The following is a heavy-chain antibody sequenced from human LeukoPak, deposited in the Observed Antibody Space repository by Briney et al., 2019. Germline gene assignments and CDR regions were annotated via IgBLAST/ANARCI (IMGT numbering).Heavy chain of an antibody. CDR3: ASLPRDSSYYYYGMDV. D-gene: IGHD2-15*01. Sequence: GGSLRLSCAASGFTFSSYSMNWVRQAPGKGLEWVSSISSSSSYIYYADSVKGRFTISRDNAKNSLYLQMNSLRAEDTAVYYCASLPRDSSYYYYGMDVWGQGTTVTVSS. J-gene: IGHJ6*02. CDR2: ISSSSSYI. CDR1: GFTFSSYS. V-gene: IGHV3-21*01.